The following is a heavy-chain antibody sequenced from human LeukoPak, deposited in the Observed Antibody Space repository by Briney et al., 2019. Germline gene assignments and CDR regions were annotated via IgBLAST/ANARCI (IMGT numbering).Heavy chain of an antibody. J-gene: IGHJ4*02. CDR3: ATYIDNRDSFDF. D-gene: IGHD1-14*01. Sequence: PGGSLRLSYAASGFAFTSTYTSWVRQAPGKGLEWVSLIYSGGRTCYSDSVKGRFTISRDNSTHPLSLQINSLRAEDTAVYYCATYIDNRDSFDFWGQGTLVTVSS. CDR1: GFAFTSTY. V-gene: IGHV3-53*01. CDR2: IYSGGRT.